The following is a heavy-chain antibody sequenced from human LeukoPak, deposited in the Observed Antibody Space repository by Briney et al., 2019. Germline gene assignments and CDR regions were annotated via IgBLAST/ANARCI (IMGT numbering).Heavy chain of an antibody. CDR3: ATLVGYDSSGLRTAWFDP. Sequence: ASVKVSCKVSGYTLTELSMHWVRQAPGKGLEWMGVFDPEDGETIYAQKFQGRVTMTEDTSTDTAYMELSSLRSEDTAVYYCATLVGYDSSGLRTAWFDPWGQGTLVTVSS. CDR2: FDPEDGET. V-gene: IGHV1-24*01. CDR1: GYTLTELS. J-gene: IGHJ5*02. D-gene: IGHD3-22*01.